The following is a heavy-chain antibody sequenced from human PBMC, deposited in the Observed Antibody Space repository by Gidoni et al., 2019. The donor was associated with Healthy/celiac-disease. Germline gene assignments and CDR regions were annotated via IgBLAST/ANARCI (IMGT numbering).Heavy chain of an antibody. CDR3: ARESWGVATMGDY. D-gene: IGHD5-12*01. CDR1: GSTFSSYS. CDR2: ISSSSSYI. Sequence: EVQLVESGGGLVKPGGSLRLSCAASGSTFSSYSMNWVRQAPGKGLEWVSSISSSSSYIYYADSVKGRFTISRDNAKNSLYLQMNSLRAEDTAVYYCARESWGVATMGDYWGQGTLVTVSS. V-gene: IGHV3-21*01. J-gene: IGHJ4*02.